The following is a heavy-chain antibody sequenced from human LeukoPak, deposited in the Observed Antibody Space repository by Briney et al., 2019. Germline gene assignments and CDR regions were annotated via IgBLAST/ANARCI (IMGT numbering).Heavy chain of an antibody. CDR1: GFTFSSYA. CDR3: ARAPYYALLDV. Sequence: GGSLRLSCAASGFTFSSYAMHWVRQAPGKGLEWVAVISYDGSNKYYADSVKGRFTISRDNSKNTLYLQMNSLRAEDTAVYYCARAPYYALLDVWGQGTTVTVSS. D-gene: IGHD3-3*01. CDR2: ISYDGSNK. V-gene: IGHV3-30-3*01. J-gene: IGHJ6*02.